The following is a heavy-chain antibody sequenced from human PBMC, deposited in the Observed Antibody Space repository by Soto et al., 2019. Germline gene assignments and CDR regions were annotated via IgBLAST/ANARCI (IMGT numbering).Heavy chain of an antibody. J-gene: IGHJ4*02. CDR2: TRNKGNSYTT. CDR1: GFTFSDHY. D-gene: IGHD1-26*01. CDR3: ARVTYGAFDY. Sequence: GGSLRLSCAASGFTFSDHYMDWVRQAPGKGLEWVGRTRNKGNSYTTEYAASVKGRFTISRDDSKNSLYLQMNSLKTEDTAVYYCARVTYGAFDYWGQGTLVTVSS. V-gene: IGHV3-72*01.